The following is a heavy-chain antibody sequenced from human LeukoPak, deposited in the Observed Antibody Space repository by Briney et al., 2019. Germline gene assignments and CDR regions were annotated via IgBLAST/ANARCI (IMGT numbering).Heavy chain of an antibody. J-gene: IGHJ5*02. CDR3: ARTKVWYSSGWYSRQNLNWFDP. D-gene: IGHD6-19*01. CDR2: IYHSGST. CDR1: GGSISSSNW. Sequence: SETLSLTCAVSGGSISSSNWWSWVRQPPGKGLEWIGEIYHSGSTNYNPSLKSRVTISVDTSKNQFSLKLSSVTAADTAVYYCARTKVWYSSGWYSRQNLNWFDPWGQGTLVTVSS. V-gene: IGHV4-4*02.